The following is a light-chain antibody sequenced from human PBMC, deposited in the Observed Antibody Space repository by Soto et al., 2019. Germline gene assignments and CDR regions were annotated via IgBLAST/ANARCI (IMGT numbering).Light chain of an antibody. V-gene: IGLV2-23*01. CDR3: CSYAGTSTPDVA. Sequence: QSVLTQPASVSESPGQSITISCTGTSSDVGSYDLVSWYQQHPGKAPKLIIYEGSKRPSGVSNRFSGSKSGNTASLTISGLQAEDEADYYCCSYAGTSTPDVAFGGGTKLTVL. J-gene: IGLJ2*01. CDR2: EGS. CDR1: SSDVGSYDL.